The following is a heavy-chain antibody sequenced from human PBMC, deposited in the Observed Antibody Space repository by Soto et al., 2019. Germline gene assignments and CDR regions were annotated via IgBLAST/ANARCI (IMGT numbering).Heavy chain of an antibody. CDR2: IYHSGST. CDR3: ARGRRFTRSWFFFHS. D-gene: IGHD6-13*01. V-gene: IGHV4-30-4*01. Sequence: QVQLQESGPGLVKPSQTLSLTCTVSGGFISGGDYYWSWIRQPPGKGLEWIGYIYHSGSTDYNPSLKSRVIISVDTSKNQFSLKLSSVTAADTAVYYCARGRRFTRSWFFFHSWGQGTLVTVSS. J-gene: IGHJ4*02. CDR1: GGFISGGDYY.